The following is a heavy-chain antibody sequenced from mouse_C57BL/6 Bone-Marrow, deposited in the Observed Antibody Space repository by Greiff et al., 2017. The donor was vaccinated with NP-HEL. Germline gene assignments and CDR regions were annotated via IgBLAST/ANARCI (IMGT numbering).Heavy chain of an antibody. D-gene: IGHD2-5*01. CDR3: AYYSNSYYAMDY. CDR2: IYPGSGST. V-gene: IGHV1-55*01. CDR1: GYTFTSYW. J-gene: IGHJ4*01. Sequence: QVQLQQPGAELVKPGASVKMSCKASGYTFTSYWITWVKQRPGQGLEWIGDIYPGSGSTNYNEKFKSQATLTVDTSSSTAYMQLSSLTSEDAAVYYCAYYSNSYYAMDYWGQGTSVTVSS.